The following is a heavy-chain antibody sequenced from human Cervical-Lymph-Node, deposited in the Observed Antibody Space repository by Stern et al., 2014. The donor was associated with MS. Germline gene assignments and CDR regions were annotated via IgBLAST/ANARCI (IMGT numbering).Heavy chain of an antibody. CDR3: IHTSPRVPGIDY. J-gene: IGHJ4*02. CDR1: GFSLTTSGVG. Sequence: QVTLKESGPTLVKPTQTLTLKCIFSGFSLTTSGVGVGWIRQPPGKALEWLGFIYWDGDKRYSPSLKRRITITITKDTSKNQVVLTMTNMDPVDTVTYYCIHTSPRVPGIDYWGQGTLVTVSS. CDR2: IYWDGDK. D-gene: IGHD6-13*01. V-gene: IGHV2-5*02.